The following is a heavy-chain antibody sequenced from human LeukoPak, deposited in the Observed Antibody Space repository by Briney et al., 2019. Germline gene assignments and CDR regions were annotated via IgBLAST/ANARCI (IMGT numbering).Heavy chain of an antibody. CDR2: ISGSGGST. V-gene: IGHV3-23*01. CDR3: ARDPRSSRYSDY. CDR1: GFTFSSYA. J-gene: IGHJ4*02. D-gene: IGHD3-16*02. Sequence: GGSLRLSCAASGFTFSSYAMSWVRQAPGKGLEWVSAISGSGGSTYYADSVKGRFTISRDNSKNTLYLQMNSLRAEDTAVYYCARDPRSSRYSDYWGQGTLVTVSS.